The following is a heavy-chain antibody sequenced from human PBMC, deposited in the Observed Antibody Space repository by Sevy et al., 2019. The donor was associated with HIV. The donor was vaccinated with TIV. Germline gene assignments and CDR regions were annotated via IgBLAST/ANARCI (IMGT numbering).Heavy chain of an antibody. CDR3: AKVPGYSYGLALWYFDL. D-gene: IGHD5-18*01. CDR1: GFAFSSHA. V-gene: IGHV3-9*01. Sequence: GGSLRLSCAASGFAFSSHAMHWVRQTPGKGLEWVSGISWNSASVAYADSVKGRFTISRDNAKKSLYLQMNSLRSEDTALYYCAKVPGYSYGLALWYFDLWGRGTLVTVSS. J-gene: IGHJ2*01. CDR2: ISWNSASV.